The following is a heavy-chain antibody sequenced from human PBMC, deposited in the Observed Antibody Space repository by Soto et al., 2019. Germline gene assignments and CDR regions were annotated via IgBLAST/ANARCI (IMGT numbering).Heavy chain of an antibody. Sequence: QVQLVQSGAEVKKPGASVKVSCKASGYTFTSYGISWVRQAPGQGLEWMGWISAYNGNTNYAQKLQGRVTMTTDTSTSTADMELRSLRSDDTAVYYCARDVDTAMVTYYYYGMDVWGQGTTVTVSS. CDR1: GYTFTSYG. CDR2: ISAYNGNT. V-gene: IGHV1-18*01. CDR3: ARDVDTAMVTYYYYGMDV. J-gene: IGHJ6*02. D-gene: IGHD5-18*01.